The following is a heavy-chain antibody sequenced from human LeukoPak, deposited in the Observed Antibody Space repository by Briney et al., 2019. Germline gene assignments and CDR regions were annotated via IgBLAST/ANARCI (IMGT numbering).Heavy chain of an antibody. V-gene: IGHV4-30-2*01. J-gene: IGHJ4*02. Sequence: SQTLSLTCAVSGGSLSSGGYSWSWIRQPPGKGLEWIGYIYHSGSTYYNPSLKSRVTISVDRSKNQFSLKLSSVTAADTAVYYCARVVVQLWSQFDYWGQGTLVTVSS. CDR2: IYHSGST. CDR1: GGSLSSGGYS. D-gene: IGHD5-18*01. CDR3: ARVVVQLWSQFDY.